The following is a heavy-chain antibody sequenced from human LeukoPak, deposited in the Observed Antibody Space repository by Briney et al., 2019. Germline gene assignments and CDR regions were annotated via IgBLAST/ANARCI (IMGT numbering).Heavy chain of an antibody. J-gene: IGHJ4*02. Sequence: GGSLRLSCAASGFTVSSNYMSWVRQAPGKRLEWVSVIYSGGSTYYADSVKGRFTISRHNSKNTLYLQMNSLRAEDTAVYYCARGDVEMATILAYWGQGTLVTVSS. CDR2: IYSGGST. D-gene: IGHD5-24*01. V-gene: IGHV3-53*04. CDR3: ARGDVEMATILAY. CDR1: GFTVSSNY.